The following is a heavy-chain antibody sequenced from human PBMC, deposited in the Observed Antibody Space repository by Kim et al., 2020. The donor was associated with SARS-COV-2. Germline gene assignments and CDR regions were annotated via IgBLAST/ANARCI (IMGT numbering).Heavy chain of an antibody. V-gene: IGHV3-30*18. J-gene: IGHJ6*02. CDR3: AKSYQEYSYGIYYYYYGMDV. Sequence: GGSLRLSCAASGFTFSSYGMHWVRQAPGKGLEWVAVISYDGSNKYYADSVKGRFTISRDNSKNTLYLQMNSLRAEDTAVYYCAKSYQEYSYGIYYYYYGMDVWGQGTTVTVSS. D-gene: IGHD5-18*01. CDR2: ISYDGSNK. CDR1: GFTFSSYG.